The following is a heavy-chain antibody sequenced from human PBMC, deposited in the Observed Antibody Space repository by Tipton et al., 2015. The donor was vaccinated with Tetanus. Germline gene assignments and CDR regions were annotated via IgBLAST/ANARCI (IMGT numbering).Heavy chain of an antibody. CDR1: GYTFTTYG. V-gene: IGHV1-2*02. J-gene: IGHJ4*02. D-gene: IGHD2-2*01. Sequence: QVQLVQSGAEVKKPGASVKVSCKASGYTFTTYGISWVRQAPGQRLEWMAWINPNSGGATDVARNFQGRATLTRDASVRTAYMELSGLSPDDTAVYFCARAYANSAFDFWGQGTRVTVSS. CDR3: ARAYANSAFDF. CDR2: INPNSGGAT.